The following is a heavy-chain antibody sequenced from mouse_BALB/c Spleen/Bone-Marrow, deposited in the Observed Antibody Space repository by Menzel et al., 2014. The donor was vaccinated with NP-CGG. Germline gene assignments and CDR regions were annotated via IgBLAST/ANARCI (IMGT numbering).Heavy chain of an antibody. Sequence: VQLKESGPGLVKPSQSLSLTCSVTGYSITSGYYWNWIRQFPGNRLEWMGYISYDGSNNYNPSLKNRISITRGTSKNQFFLKLNSVTTEDTATYYCARGDGYYGGAMDYWGQGTSVTVSS. CDR2: ISYDGSN. V-gene: IGHV3-6*02. J-gene: IGHJ4*01. D-gene: IGHD2-3*01. CDR1: GYSITSGYY. CDR3: ARGDGYYGGAMDY.